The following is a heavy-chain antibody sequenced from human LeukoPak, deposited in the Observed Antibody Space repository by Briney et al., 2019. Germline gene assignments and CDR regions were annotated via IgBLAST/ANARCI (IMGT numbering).Heavy chain of an antibody. D-gene: IGHD3-3*01. Sequence: GGSLRLSCVASGFTFSTHRMTWVRQAPGKGLEWVSSISGTSSSIYYADSVKGRFTISRDNSKNTLYLQMNSLRAEDTAVYYCARGEDYDFWSGYYTGALDYWGQGTLVTVSS. CDR3: ARGEDYDFWSGYYTGALDY. J-gene: IGHJ4*02. CDR1: GFTFSTHR. V-gene: IGHV3-21*04. CDR2: ISGTSSSI.